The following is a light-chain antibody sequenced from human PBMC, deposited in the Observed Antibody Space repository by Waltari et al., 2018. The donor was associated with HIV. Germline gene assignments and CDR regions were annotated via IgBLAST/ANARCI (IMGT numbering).Light chain of an antibody. CDR2: EVS. V-gene: IGLV2-8*01. J-gene: IGLJ2*01. CDR1: SRDVGGYNY. Sequence: QSALTQPPSASGSPGQSVTISRPGTSRDVGGYNYVPWYQQHPGKAPKLLIYEVSKRPSGVPDRFSGSKSGNTASLTVSGLQAEDEADYYCSSYAGSNNLVFGGGTKLTVL. CDR3: SSYAGSNNLV.